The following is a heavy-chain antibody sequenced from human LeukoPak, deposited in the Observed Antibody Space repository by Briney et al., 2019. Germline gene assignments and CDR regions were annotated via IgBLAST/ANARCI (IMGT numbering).Heavy chain of an antibody. D-gene: IGHD4-23*01. J-gene: IGHJ4*02. CDR2: IKQDGSEK. Sequence: GGSLRLSCAASGFTFSSYAMSWVRQAPGKGLEWVANIKQDGSEKYYVDSVKGRFTISRDNARNSLYLQMNSLRAEDTAVYYCAKSVVTAFDYWGQGTLVTVSS. CDR1: GFTFSSYA. CDR3: AKSVVTAFDY. V-gene: IGHV3-7*01.